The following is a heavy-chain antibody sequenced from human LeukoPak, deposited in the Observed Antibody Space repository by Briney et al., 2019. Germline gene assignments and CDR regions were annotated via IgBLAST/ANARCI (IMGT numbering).Heavy chain of an antibody. CDR3: ARSAGAFDY. CDR2: VTPGDGST. CDR1: GYTFSAFY. J-gene: IGHJ4*02. V-gene: IGHV1-46*01. Sequence: VASVKVSCKASGYTFSAFYLHWVRQAPGQGLEWLAIVTPGDGSTTYAQKFQGRVTMTRDMSTSTIYMELNSLRSEDTAVYYCARSAGAFDYWGQGTLVTVSS. D-gene: IGHD6-13*01.